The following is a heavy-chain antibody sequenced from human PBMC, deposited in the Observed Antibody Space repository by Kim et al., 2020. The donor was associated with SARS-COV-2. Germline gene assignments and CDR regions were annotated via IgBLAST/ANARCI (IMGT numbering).Heavy chain of an antibody. CDR2: ISSSSSYT. Sequence: GGSLRLSCAASGFTFSDYYMSWIRQAPGKGLEWVSYISSSSSYTNYADSVKGRFTISRDNAKNSLYLQMNSLRAEDTAVYYCARDQYPPYYDFWSGYSLPYYYYGMDVWGQGTTVTVSS. V-gene: IGHV3-11*05. CDR1: GFTFSDYY. D-gene: IGHD3-3*01. CDR3: ARDQYPPYYDFWSGYSLPYYYYGMDV. J-gene: IGHJ6*02.